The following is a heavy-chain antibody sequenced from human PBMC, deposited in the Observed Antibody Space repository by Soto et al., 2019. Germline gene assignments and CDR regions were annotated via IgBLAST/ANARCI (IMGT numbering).Heavy chain of an antibody. V-gene: IGHV4-39*02. Sequence: SETLSLTCTVSGGSISSSSYYWGWIRQPPGKGLEWIGSIYYSGSTYYNPSLKSRVTISVDTSKNQFYLMLTSMSALDTAVYYCARERRVGPIHVWDKGTTVTVSS. CDR1: GGSISSSSYY. J-gene: IGHJ6*03. CDR2: IYYSGST. CDR3: ARERRVGPIHV. D-gene: IGHD2-21*01.